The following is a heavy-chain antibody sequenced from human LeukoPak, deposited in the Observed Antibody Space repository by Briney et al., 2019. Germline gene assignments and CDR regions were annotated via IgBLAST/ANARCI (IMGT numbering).Heavy chain of an antibody. Sequence: GGSLRLSCAASGFTFSSYAMHWVRQAPGKGLEYVSAISSNGGSTYYANSVKGRFTISRDNSRNTLYLQMGSLRAEDMAVYYCARGGCSSTSCYRIVPFDYWGQGTLVTVSS. V-gene: IGHV3-64*01. D-gene: IGHD2-2*02. CDR1: GFTFSSYA. CDR3: ARGGCSSTSCYRIVPFDY. CDR2: ISSNGGST. J-gene: IGHJ4*02.